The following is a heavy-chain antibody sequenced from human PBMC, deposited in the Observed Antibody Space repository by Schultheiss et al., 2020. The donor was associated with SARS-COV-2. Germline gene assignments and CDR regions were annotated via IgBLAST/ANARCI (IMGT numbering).Heavy chain of an antibody. J-gene: IGHJ6*02. V-gene: IGHV3-23*01. CDR1: GFTVSSNY. Sequence: GGSLRLSCAASGFTVSSNYMSWVRQAPGKGLEWVSVIRGSGGSRYYADSVKGRFTISRDNAKNTLYLQMNSLRAEDTAVYYCAKDWRSGLRVYYGMDVWGQGTVVTVSS. CDR3: AKDWRSGLRVYYGMDV. D-gene: IGHD3-22*01. CDR2: IRGSGGSR.